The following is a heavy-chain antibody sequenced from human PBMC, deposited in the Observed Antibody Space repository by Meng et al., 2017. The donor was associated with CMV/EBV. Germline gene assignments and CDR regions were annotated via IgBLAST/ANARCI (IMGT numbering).Heavy chain of an antibody. V-gene: IGHV1-46*01. J-gene: IGHJ5*02. D-gene: IGHD6-13*01. CDR1: GYTFTSYY. Sequence: ASVKVSCKASGYTFTSYYMHWVRQAPGQGLEWMGIINPSGGSTSYAQKFQGRVTMTRDTSTSTVHMELSSLRSEDTAVYYCARAGYSSSWYADKYNWFDPWGQGTLVTVSS. CDR2: INPSGGST. CDR3: ARAGYSSSWYADKYNWFDP.